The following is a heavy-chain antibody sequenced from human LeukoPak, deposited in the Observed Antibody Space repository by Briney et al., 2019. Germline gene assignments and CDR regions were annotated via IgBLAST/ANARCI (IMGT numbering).Heavy chain of an antibody. Sequence: SETLSLTCAVYGGPFSGYYWSWIRQPPGKGLEWIGAINHSGSTNYNPCHKRRVTISVDTSKSQFSLKLCYVAAADTAVYFCAGGRTCLGVGGQETTVTVSS. CDR2: INHSGST. V-gene: IGHV4-34*01. J-gene: IGHJ6*02. CDR1: GGPFSGYY. CDR3: AGGRTCLGV. D-gene: IGHD2-15*01.